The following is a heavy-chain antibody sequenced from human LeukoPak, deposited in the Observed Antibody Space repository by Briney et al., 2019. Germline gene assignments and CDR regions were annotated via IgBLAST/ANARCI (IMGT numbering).Heavy chain of an antibody. CDR3: DY. Sequence: PGGSLRLSCAASGFTFSNYAMHWVRQAPGKGLEWVAVISNDGSKKDYADSVKGRFTISRDNSKNTLYYCARGARKGDDYGGFFDYWGQGTLVTVSS. J-gene: IGHJ4*02. V-gene: IGHV3-30*04. CDR2: ISNDGSKK. D-gene: IGHD4-17*01. CDR1: GFTFSNYA.